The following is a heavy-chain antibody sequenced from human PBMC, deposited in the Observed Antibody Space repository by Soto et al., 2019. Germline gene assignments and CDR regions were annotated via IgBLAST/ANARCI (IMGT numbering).Heavy chain of an antibody. Sequence: SVKVSCKASGGTFSSYAISWVRQAPGQGLEWMGGIIPIFGTANYAQKFQGRVTITADESTSTAYMELSSLRSEDTAVYYCARDLADCSSTSCYFEAFDIWGQGTMVTVSS. J-gene: IGHJ3*02. CDR1: GGTFSSYA. CDR2: IIPIFGTA. D-gene: IGHD2-2*01. V-gene: IGHV1-69*13. CDR3: ARDLADCSSTSCYFEAFDI.